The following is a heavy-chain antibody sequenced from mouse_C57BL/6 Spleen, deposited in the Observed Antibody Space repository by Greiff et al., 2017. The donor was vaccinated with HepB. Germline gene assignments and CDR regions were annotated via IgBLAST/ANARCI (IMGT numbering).Heavy chain of an antibody. CDR2: IWTGGGT. CDR1: GFSLTSYA. CDR3: ARFYYGNYEAMDY. J-gene: IGHJ4*01. Sequence: QVQLQQSGPGLVAPSQSLSITCTVSGFSLTSYAISWVRQPPGKGLEWLGVIWTGGGTNYNSALKSRLSISKDNSKSQVFLKMNSLQTDDTARYYCARFYYGNYEAMDYWGQGTSVTVSS. V-gene: IGHV2-9-1*01. D-gene: IGHD2-1*01.